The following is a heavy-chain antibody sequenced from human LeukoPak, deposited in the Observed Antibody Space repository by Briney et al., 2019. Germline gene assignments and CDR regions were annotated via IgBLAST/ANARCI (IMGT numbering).Heavy chain of an antibody. Sequence: SVKVSCKASGYTFTSYDINWVRQAPGQGLEWMGGIIPIFGTANYAQKFQGRVTITADKSTSTAYMELRSLRSDDTAVYYCAREPNYQYYLHYWGQGTLVTVSS. V-gene: IGHV1-69*06. D-gene: IGHD1-7*01. J-gene: IGHJ4*02. CDR2: IIPIFGTA. CDR1: GYTFTSYD. CDR3: AREPNYQYYLHY.